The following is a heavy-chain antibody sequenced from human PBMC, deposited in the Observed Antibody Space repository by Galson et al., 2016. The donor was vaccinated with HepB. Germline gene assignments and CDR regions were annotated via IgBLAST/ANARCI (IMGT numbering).Heavy chain of an antibody. V-gene: IGHV3-7*01. CDR3: ATHMGRYDYWSGYKSHYYYGLDV. CDR2: INQDGREK. J-gene: IGHJ6*02. D-gene: IGHD3-3*01. Sequence: SLRLSCAVPGFTFSTYWMSWVRQAPGKGLEWVANINQDGREKYYVDSVKGRFTISRDNAENSLFLRMNSLRVEDTAVYCCATHMGRYDYWSGYKSHYYYGLDVWGQGTTVTVSS. CDR1: GFTFSTYW.